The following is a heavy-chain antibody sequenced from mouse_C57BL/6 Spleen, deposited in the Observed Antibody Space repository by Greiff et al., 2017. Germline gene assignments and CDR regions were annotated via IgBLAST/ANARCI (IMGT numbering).Heavy chain of an antibody. CDR1: GFTFSDYY. J-gene: IGHJ3*01. Sequence: EVKLVESEGGLVQPGSSMKLSCTASGFTFSDYYMAWVRQVPEKGLEWVANINYDGSGTYYLDSLKSRFIISRDNAKNILYLQMSSLKSEDTATYYCAREDGYAFAYWGQGTLVTVSA. CDR2: INYDGSGT. D-gene: IGHD2-2*01. V-gene: IGHV5-16*01. CDR3: AREDGYAFAY.